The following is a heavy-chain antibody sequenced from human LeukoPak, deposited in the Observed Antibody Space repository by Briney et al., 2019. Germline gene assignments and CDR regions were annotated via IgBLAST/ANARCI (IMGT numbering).Heavy chain of an antibody. CDR1: GGTCTSYA. Sequence: SVKVSCKASGGTCTSYAISWVRQGPGQGLEWVGVIIPIFGSADYAQKLQRRVTLTADESTSTAYMELSSLTSEDTAVYHCARDHTGYCSTTSCSIHWFDPWGQGTLVTVSS. J-gene: IGHJ5*02. D-gene: IGHD2-2*03. CDR3: ARDHTGYCSTTSCSIHWFDP. CDR2: IIPIFGSA. V-gene: IGHV1-69*13.